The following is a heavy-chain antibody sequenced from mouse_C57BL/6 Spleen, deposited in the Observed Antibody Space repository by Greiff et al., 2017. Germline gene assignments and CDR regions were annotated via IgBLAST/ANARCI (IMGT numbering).Heavy chain of an antibody. Sequence: QVQLQQPGAELVRPGSSVKLSSQASGYTFTSYWVQWVKQRPIQCLEWIGNIDPSDSETHYNQKFKDKATLTVDKSSSTAYMQLSSLTSEDSAVYYCARSGDSYYVWLAYWGQGTLVTVSA. CDR3: ARSGDSYYVWLAY. CDR1: GYTFTSYW. D-gene: IGHD2-3*01. J-gene: IGHJ3*01. CDR2: IDPSDSET. V-gene: IGHV1-52*01.